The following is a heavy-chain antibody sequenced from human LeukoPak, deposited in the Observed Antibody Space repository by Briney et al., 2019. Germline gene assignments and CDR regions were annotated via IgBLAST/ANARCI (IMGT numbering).Heavy chain of an antibody. CDR2: IYYSGRT. CDR1: GGSINSITNY. V-gene: IGHV4-39*07. D-gene: IGHD1-26*01. Sequence: SETLSLTCTVSGGSINSITNYWGWLRQPPGTGLEWIGSIYYSGRTYYNPSLKSRITISIDTSKNQFSLHLSSVTAADMAVYYCARRPYNSGWNRGYYQYWGQGTLVTVSS. CDR3: ARRPYNSGWNRGYYQY. J-gene: IGHJ1*01.